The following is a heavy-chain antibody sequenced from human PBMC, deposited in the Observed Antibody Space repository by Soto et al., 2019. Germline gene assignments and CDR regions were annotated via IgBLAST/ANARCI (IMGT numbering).Heavy chain of an antibody. CDR2: IIPIFGTA. V-gene: IGHV1-69*12. CDR1: GGTFSSYA. D-gene: IGHD3-10*01. CDR3: ARGHGLLWFGELFRIDY. Sequence: QVQLVQSGAEVKKPGSSVKVSCKASGGTFSSYAISWVRQAPGQGLEWMGGIIPIFGTANYAQKFQGRVTIPADESTSPAYMELSRLRSEDTAVYYCARGHGLLWFGELFRIDYWGQGTLVTVSS. J-gene: IGHJ4*02.